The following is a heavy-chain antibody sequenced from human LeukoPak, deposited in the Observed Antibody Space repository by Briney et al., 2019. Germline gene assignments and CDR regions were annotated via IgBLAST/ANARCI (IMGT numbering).Heavy chain of an antibody. CDR3: ARDGPGGFYYFDY. CDR2: IKEDGSEK. D-gene: IGHD4-23*01. Sequence: GGSLRLSCEIFEFTFNNNWMTWVRQAPGKGLEWVANIKEDGSEKYYVDSVKGRFTISRDNSKNTLYLQMNSLRAEDTAVYYCARDGPGGFYYFDYWGQGTLVTVSS. V-gene: IGHV3-7*03. J-gene: IGHJ4*02. CDR1: EFTFNNNW.